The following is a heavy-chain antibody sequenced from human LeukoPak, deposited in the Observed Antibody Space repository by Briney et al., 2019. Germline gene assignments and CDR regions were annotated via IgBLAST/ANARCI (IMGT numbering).Heavy chain of an antibody. CDR1: GFTFSSYA. V-gene: IGHV3-23*01. CDR3: AKDREEATVTPFDY. J-gene: IGHJ4*02. Sequence: GGSLRLSCAASGFTFSSYAMSWVRQAPGKGLEWVSAISGSGGSTYYADSVKGRLTISRDNSKNTLYLQMNSLRAEDTAVYYCAKDREEATVTPFDYWGQGTLVTVSS. D-gene: IGHD4-11*01. CDR2: ISGSGGST.